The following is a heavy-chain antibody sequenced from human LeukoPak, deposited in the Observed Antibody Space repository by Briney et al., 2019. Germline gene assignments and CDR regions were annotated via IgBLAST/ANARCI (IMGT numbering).Heavy chain of an antibody. CDR2: ISSSSSTI. CDR3: ARRSLWFGEYCLDC. Sequence: PGGSLRLSCAASGFTFSSYSMNWVRQAPGKGLEWVSHISSSSSTIYYADSVKGRFTISRDNGKNSLYLQMNSLRAEDTALYYCARRSLWFGEYCLDCWGQGTLVTVSS. J-gene: IGHJ4*02. V-gene: IGHV3-48*01. D-gene: IGHD3-10*01. CDR1: GFTFSSYS.